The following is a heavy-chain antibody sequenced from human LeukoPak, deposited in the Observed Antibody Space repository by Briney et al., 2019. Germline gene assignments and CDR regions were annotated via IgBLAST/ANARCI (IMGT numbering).Heavy chain of an antibody. Sequence: GGPLRLSCAASGFTFSSYAMSWVRQAPGKGLEWVGRIKSKTDGGTTDYAAPVKGRFTISRDDSKNTLYLQMNSLKTEDTAVYYCTTDFTAPLDYWGQGTLVTVSS. CDR1: GFTFSSYA. CDR3: TTDFTAPLDY. J-gene: IGHJ4*02. CDR2: IKSKTDGGTT. D-gene: IGHD5-18*01. V-gene: IGHV3-15*01.